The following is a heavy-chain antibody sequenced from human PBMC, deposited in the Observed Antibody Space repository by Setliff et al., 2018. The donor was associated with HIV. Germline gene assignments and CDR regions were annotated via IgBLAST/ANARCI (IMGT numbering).Heavy chain of an antibody. CDR1: GGSFTGYY. V-gene: IGHV4-34*01. CDR2: INPGGST. Sequence: PSETLSLTCAVYGGSFTGYYWNWIRQAPGEGLEWIGEINPGGSTNYNPSLKSRVTISLNTSTNQFSLRVTSVTAADTAVYFCARATGPTYYFDYWSQGTQVTVSS. CDR3: ARATGPTYYFDY. J-gene: IGHJ4*02.